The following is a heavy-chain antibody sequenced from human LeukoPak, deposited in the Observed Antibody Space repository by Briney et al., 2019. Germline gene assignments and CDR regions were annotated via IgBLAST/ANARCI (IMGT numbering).Heavy chain of an antibody. D-gene: IGHD3-3*01. CDR2: ISDSSTTI. CDR3: XXDRGGAYDFWSGYYTGYFDY. Sequence: GGSLRLSCAASGFTFSSYNMNWVRQAPGKGLEWVSYISDSSTTIYYADSVKGRFTISRDNAKNSLYLQMNSLRAEDTAVYYCXXDRGGAYDFWSGYYTGYFDYWGQGTLVPVSS. J-gene: IGHJ4*02. V-gene: IGHV3-48*01. CDR1: GFTFSSYN.